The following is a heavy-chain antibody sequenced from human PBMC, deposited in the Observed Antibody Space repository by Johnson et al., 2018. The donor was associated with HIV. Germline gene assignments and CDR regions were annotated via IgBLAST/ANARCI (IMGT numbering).Heavy chain of an antibody. Sequence: QVQLVESGGGVVQPGGSLRLSCAASGFTFSSYGMHWVRQDPGKGLEWVAFIRYVGSNKYYADSVKGRFTLYRDNSKNNLYLQMNSLRAEDTAVYYCANLIPDSGSLRTGPPREAFDIWGQGTMVTVSS. V-gene: IGHV3-30*02. CDR3: ANLIPDSGSLRTGPPREAFDI. CDR2: IRYVGSNK. CDR1: GFTFSSYG. D-gene: IGHD1-26*01. J-gene: IGHJ3*02.